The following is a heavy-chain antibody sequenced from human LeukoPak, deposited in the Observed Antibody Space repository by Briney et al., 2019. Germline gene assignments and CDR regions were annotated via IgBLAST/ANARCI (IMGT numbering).Heavy chain of an antibody. CDR1: GFTFSSCA. CDR2: IIDSGNSI. Sequence: GGSLRLSCAASGFTFSSCAMSWVRQAPGKGLERVSTIIDSGNSIYYADSAEGRFTISRDNSKNTLYLQMNSLRAGDTAVYYCAKDPIFSGSYGVFDYWGLGTLVTVSS. CDR3: AKDPIFSGSYGVFDY. D-gene: IGHD1-26*01. V-gene: IGHV3-23*01. J-gene: IGHJ4*02.